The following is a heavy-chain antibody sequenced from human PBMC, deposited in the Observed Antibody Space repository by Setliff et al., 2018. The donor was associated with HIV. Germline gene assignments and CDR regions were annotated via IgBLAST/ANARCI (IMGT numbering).Heavy chain of an antibody. Sequence: SETLSLTCAVSGGSIRTGDWWSWVRQSPGKGLEWIGEISHSGSTNYNPSLRSRVTISVDTSSNQFSLKLSSVTAADTAVYYCARDYYDDSYYRPGIYYYYYMDVWGKGTTVTVSS. D-gene: IGHD3-10*01. CDR1: GGSIRTGDW. CDR2: ISHSGST. J-gene: IGHJ6*03. V-gene: IGHV4-4*02. CDR3: ARDYYDDSYYRPGIYYYYYMDV.